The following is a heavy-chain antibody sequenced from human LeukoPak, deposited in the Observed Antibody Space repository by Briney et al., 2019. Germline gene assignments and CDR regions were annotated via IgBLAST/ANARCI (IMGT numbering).Heavy chain of an antibody. D-gene: IGHD4-23*01. CDR2: ISGSGSTV. CDR3: ARDRGNSDPGDWFDS. Sequence: GGSLRLSCAASGFTFSDYYMSWIRQAPGKGLEWVSYISGSGSTVYYAASVRGRFTISRDNAKNTLFLQMNSLRAEDTAVYYCARDRGNSDPGDWFDSWGQGTLVTVSS. CDR1: GFTFSDYY. J-gene: IGHJ5*01. V-gene: IGHV3-11*01.